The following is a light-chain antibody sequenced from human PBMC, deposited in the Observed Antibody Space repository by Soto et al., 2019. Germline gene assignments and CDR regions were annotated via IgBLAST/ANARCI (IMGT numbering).Light chain of an antibody. CDR2: GAS. CDR1: QSVSSN. V-gene: IGKV3-15*01. CDR3: QQYNNLPPVT. Sequence: EIVMTQSPATLSVSPGERATLSCRASQSVSSNFACYQQKPVHAPRLLIYGASTRATGIPARFSGSGSGTEFTLTISSLQSEDFAVYYCQQYNNLPPVTFGQGTKVEIK. J-gene: IGKJ1*01.